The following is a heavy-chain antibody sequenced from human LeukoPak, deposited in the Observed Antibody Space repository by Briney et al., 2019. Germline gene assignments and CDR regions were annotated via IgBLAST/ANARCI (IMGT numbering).Heavy chain of an antibody. CDR2: IYHSGST. CDR3: AREWDGRFDY. V-gene: IGHV4-30-2*01. Sequence: PSETLSLTRAVSGGSISSGGYSWSWIRQPPGKGLEWIGYIYHSGSTYYNPSLKSRVTISVDRSKNQFSLKLSSVTAADTAVYYCAREWDGRFDYWGQGTLVTVSS. J-gene: IGHJ4*02. D-gene: IGHD1-26*01. CDR1: GGSISSGGYS.